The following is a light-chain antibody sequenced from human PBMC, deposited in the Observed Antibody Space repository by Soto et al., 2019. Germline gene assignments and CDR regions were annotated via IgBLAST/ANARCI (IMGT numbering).Light chain of an antibody. Sequence: DIVMTQSPLSLPVTPGEPASISCTSSESLLHSNGNTYLDWYLQKPGQSPQLVIYLGSNRASGVPDRFSGGGSGTDFTLKISRVEAEDVGVYYCMQDLQTPRTLGHGTKVDIK. CDR1: ESLLHSNGNTY. CDR2: LGS. J-gene: IGKJ1*01. V-gene: IGKV2-28*01. CDR3: MQDLQTPRT.